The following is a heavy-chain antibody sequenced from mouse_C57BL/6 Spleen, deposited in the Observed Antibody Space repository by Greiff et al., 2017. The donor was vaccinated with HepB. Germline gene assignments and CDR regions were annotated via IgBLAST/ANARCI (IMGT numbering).Heavy chain of an antibody. CDR1: GYTFTSYW. CDR3: ARSGITTVVADY. V-gene: IGHV1-50*01. CDR2: IDPSDSYT. J-gene: IGHJ2*01. Sequence: VQLQQPGAELVKPGASVKLSCKASGYTFTSYWMQWVKQRPGQGLEWIGEIDPSDSYTNYNQKFKGKATLTVDTSSSTAYMQLSSLTSEDSAVYYCARSGITTVVADYWGQGTTLTVSS. D-gene: IGHD1-1*01.